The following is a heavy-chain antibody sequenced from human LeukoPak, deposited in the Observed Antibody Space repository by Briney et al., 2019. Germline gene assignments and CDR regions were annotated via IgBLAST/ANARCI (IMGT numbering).Heavy chain of an antibody. J-gene: IGHJ3*02. V-gene: IGHV1-18*01. CDR1: GYTFTSYG. CDR2: ISAYNGNT. D-gene: IGHD3-3*01. Sequence: GASVKVSCKASGYTFTSYGISWVRQAPGQGLEWMGWISAYNGNTNYAQKLQGRVTMTTDTSTSTAYMELRSLRSDDTAVYYCARETGSPRPIYDFWSGYYFAFDIWGQGTMVTVSS. CDR3: ARETGSPRPIYDFWSGYYFAFDI.